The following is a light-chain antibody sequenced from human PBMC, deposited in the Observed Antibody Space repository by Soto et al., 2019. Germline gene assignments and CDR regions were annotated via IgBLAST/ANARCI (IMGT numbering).Light chain of an antibody. CDR3: QQYNSYPRT. CDR2: DAS. Sequence: DIQMTQSPSTLSASVGDRVTITCRASQSISGWLDWYQQKPGKAPNLLIYDASSLESGVPSRFSGSGSGTEFTLTISSLQPDDFATYHCQQYNSYPRTFGQGTKLEIK. CDR1: QSISGW. V-gene: IGKV1-5*01. J-gene: IGKJ2*01.